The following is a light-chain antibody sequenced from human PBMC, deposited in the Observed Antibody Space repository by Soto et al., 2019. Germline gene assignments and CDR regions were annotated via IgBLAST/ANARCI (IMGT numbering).Light chain of an antibody. CDR1: RSDVGSDNL. V-gene: IGLV2-23*01. J-gene: IGLJ2*01. CDR2: EGS. CDR3: CSYAGSSTVV. Sequence: QSALTQPASVSGSPGQSITISCTGTRSDVGSDNLVSWYQQHPGKAPQLMIYEGSKRPSGVSNRLSGSKSGNTASLTISGLQAEDEADYYCCSYAGSSTVVFGGGTQLTVL.